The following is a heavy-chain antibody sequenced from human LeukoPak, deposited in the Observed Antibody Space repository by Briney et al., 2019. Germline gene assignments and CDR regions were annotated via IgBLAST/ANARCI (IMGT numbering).Heavy chain of an antibody. Sequence: ASVKVSCKASGYTFTTYGITWVRQAPGQGLEWMGWISGYNGKTSYAQKFQGRVTMTTDTSTNTAYMELRSLRSDDTAVYYCARQYRFNYFDYWGQGSLVTVSS. V-gene: IGHV1-18*01. CDR3: ARQYRFNYFDY. D-gene: IGHD5-18*01. CDR2: ISGYNGKT. J-gene: IGHJ4*02. CDR1: GYTFTTYG.